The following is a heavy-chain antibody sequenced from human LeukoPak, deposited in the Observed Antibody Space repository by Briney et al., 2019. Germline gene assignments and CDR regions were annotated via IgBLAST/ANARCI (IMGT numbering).Heavy chain of an antibody. D-gene: IGHD5-12*01. J-gene: IGHJ4*02. CDR1: GFTFSSYA. CDR2: ISYDGSNK. CDR3: ANGERVATIRYFDY. V-gene: IGHV3-30-3*01. Sequence: GGSLRLSCAASGFTFSSYAMHWVRQAPGKGLEWVAVISYDGSNKYYADSVKGRFTISRDNSKNTLYLQMNSLRAEDTAVYYCANGERVATIRYFDYWGQGTLVTVSS.